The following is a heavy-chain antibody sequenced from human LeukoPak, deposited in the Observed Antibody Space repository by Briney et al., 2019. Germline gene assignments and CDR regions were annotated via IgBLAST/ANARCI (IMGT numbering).Heavy chain of an antibody. Sequence: GGSLRLSCAASGFTFTSYAMSWVRQVPGRGPEWVANVNRDGSETYYLDSVKGRFTISKDNAKNSLYLQMNSLRAEDTALYHCARNNGMDVWGQGTTVIVSS. J-gene: IGHJ6*02. CDR1: GFTFTSYA. CDR3: ARNNGMDV. V-gene: IGHV3-7*03. CDR2: VNRDGSET.